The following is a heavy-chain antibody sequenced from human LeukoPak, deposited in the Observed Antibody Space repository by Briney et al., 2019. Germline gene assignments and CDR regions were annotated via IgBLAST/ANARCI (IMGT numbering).Heavy chain of an antibody. V-gene: IGHV4-59*12. CDR2: IYYSGTT. J-gene: IGHJ6*02. D-gene: IGHD6-6*01. CDR1: GDSFTTYY. CDR3: ARDPWVAARDYGMDV. Sequence: SETLSLTCSLSGDSFTTYYWSWLRQPPGKGLEWIGYIYYSGTTNYNPSLETRITISIDRPKNQFSLKLSSVTAADTAVYYCARDPWVAARDYGMDVWGQGTTVTVSS.